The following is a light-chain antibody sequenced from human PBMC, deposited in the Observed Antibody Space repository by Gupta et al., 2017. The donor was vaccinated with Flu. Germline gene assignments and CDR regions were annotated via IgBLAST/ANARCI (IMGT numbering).Light chain of an antibody. J-gene: IGKJ4*01. CDR2: GAS. V-gene: IGKV3-20*01. CDR3: QQYGSSLLT. Sequence: EIVLTPSPGTLSLSPGERATLSCRASQSVSSSYLAWYQQKPGQAPRLLIYGASSRATGIPDRFSGSGSGTDFTLTISRLDPEDFAVYYCQQYGSSLLTFGGGTKVEIK. CDR1: QSVSSSY.